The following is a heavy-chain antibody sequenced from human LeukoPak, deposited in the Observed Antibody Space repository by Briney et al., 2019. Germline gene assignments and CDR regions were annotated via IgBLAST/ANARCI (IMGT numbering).Heavy chain of an antibody. D-gene: IGHD6-13*01. Sequence: PGGSLRLSCAASGFTFSSYSMNWVRQAPGKGLEWVSYISSSSSTIYYADSVKGRFTISRDNAKNSLYLQMSSLRAEDTAVYYCARDIGSSWPQRDDYWGQVTLVTVSS. J-gene: IGHJ4*02. CDR2: ISSSSSTI. CDR1: GFTFSSYS. V-gene: IGHV3-48*01. CDR3: ARDIGSSWPQRDDY.